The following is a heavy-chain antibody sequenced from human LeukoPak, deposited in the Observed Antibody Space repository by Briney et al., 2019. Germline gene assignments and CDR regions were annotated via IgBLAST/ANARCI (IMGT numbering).Heavy chain of an antibody. CDR1: VVTFSSYE. CDR3: ASRYSSGWYYFDY. D-gene: IGHD6-19*01. Sequence: GGSLRLSCAASVVTFSSYEMNWVRQAPGKGLEWVSYISSSGSTIYYADSVKGRFTISRDNAKNSLYLQMNSLRAEDTAVYYCASRYSSGWYYFDYWGQGTLVTVSS. CDR2: ISSSGSTI. J-gene: IGHJ4*02. V-gene: IGHV3-48*03.